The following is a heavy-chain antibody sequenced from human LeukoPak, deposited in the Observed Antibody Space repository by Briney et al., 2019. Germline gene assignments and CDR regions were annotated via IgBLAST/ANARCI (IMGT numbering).Heavy chain of an antibody. V-gene: IGHV4-4*07. J-gene: IGHJ4*02. D-gene: IGHD1-26*01. CDR3: AAVVGATVDY. CDR2: VYTSGST. CDR1: SGSLSSSY. Sequence: SETLSLTCTLSSGSLSSSYWSWIRQPAGKGLEWIGRVYTSGSTNYNPSLKSRVAMSVDTSKNQFSLDLTSVTAADAAVYYCAAVVGATVDYWGQGTLVTVSS.